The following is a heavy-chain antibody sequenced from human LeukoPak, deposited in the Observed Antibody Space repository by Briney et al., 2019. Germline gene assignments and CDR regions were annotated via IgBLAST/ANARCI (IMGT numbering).Heavy chain of an antibody. CDR3: ARGDSYYYGSGNTPRY. V-gene: IGHV4-34*01. CDR2: INHSGST. D-gene: IGHD3-10*01. J-gene: IGHJ4*02. Sequence: PSETLSLTCAVYGGSFSGYYWSWIRQPPGKGLEWIGEINHSGSTNYNPSLKSRVTISVDTSKNQFSLKLSSVTAADTAVYYCARGDSYYYGSGNTPRYWGQGTLVTVSS. CDR1: GGSFSGYY.